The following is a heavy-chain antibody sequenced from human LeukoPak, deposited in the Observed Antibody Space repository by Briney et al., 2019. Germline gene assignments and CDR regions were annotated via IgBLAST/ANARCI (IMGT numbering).Heavy chain of an antibody. V-gene: IGHV4-31*03. D-gene: IGHD4-17*01. CDR2: IYYSGST. CDR3: ARVGTDYGDYSGAFDI. Sequence: SETLSLTCTVSGGSISSGGYYWSWIRQHPGKGLEWIGYIYYSGSTYYNPSFKSRVTISVDTSKNQFSLKLSSVTAADTAVYYCARVGTDYGDYSGAFDIWGQGTMVTVSS. J-gene: IGHJ3*02. CDR1: GGSISSGGYY.